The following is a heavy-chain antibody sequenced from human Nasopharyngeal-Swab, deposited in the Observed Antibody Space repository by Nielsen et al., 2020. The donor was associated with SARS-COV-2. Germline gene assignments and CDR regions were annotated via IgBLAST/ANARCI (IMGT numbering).Heavy chain of an antibody. CDR1: GYTFTGYY. J-gene: IGHJ2*01. CDR3: ARGPAHGAYPSRASFDL. CDR2: INPNGGGT. Sequence: ASVKVSCKASGYTFTGYYIHWVRQAPGQGLEWMGWINPNGGGTNYAQGFQGRVTMTRDTSISTTYMDLRWLRSDDTAVYYCARGPAHGAYPSRASFDLWGRGTLVSVSS. V-gene: IGHV1-2*02. D-gene: IGHD3-16*01.